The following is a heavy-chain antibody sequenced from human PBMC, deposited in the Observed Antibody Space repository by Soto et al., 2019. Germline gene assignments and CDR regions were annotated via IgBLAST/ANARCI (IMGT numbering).Heavy chain of an antibody. Sequence: QVQLVQSGAEVKKPGSSVKVSCKASGGTFSSYTISWVRQAPGQGLEWMGRIIPILGIANYAQKFQGRVTITADKSTSTAYMELSSLRSEDTAVYYCAGDRQQYGNYMDVWGKGTTVTVSS. CDR1: GGTFSSYT. D-gene: IGHD6-13*01. CDR3: AGDRQQYGNYMDV. CDR2: IIPILGIA. J-gene: IGHJ6*03. V-gene: IGHV1-69*08.